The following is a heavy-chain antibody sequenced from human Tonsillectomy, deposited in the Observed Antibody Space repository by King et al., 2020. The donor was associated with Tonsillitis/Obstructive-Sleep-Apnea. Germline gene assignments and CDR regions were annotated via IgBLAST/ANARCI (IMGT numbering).Heavy chain of an antibody. CDR3: ARDQGRVGRITMVRGNYYMDV. V-gene: IGHV4-31*02. CDR2: REYSGSN. Sequence: GQRQEEGRGRGKSSKKRARNGKGQGGYIRRGGYDWSGRRKHTGKGMEGRGEREYSGSNYDNQSSKSRVTISVDTSKNQFSLKLSSVTAADTAVYYCARDQGRVGRITMVRGNYYMDVWGKGTTVTVSS. D-gene: IGHD3-10*01. CDR1: GGYIRRGGYD. J-gene: IGHJ6*03.